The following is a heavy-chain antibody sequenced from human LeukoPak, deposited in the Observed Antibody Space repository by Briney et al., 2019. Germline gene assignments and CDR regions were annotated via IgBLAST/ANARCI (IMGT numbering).Heavy chain of an antibody. CDR3: TLSHYDILTGYCTFDY. V-gene: IGHV3-15*01. CDR2: IKSKSDGDTT. CDR1: GFTFTKAW. Sequence: GGSLRLSCAASGFTFTKAWMSWVRQAPGKGLEWVGRIKSKSDGDTTDYAAPVKGRFTISRDDSKNTLYLQMNSLKTEDTAVYYCTLSHYDILTGYCTFDYWGQGTLVTVSS. J-gene: IGHJ4*02. D-gene: IGHD3-9*01.